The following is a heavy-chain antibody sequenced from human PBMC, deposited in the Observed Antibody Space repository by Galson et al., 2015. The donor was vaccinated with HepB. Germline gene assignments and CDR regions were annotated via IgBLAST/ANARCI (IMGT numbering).Heavy chain of an antibody. V-gene: IGHV1-18*01. Sequence: SVKVSCKASGYTFTSYGISWVRQAPGQGLEWMGWISAYNGNTNYAQKLQGRVTMTTDTSTSTAYMELRSLRSDDTAVYYCARAPDLGYCSSTSCSYYMDVWGKGTTVTVSS. J-gene: IGHJ6*03. D-gene: IGHD2-2*01. CDR1: GYTFTSYG. CDR2: ISAYNGNT. CDR3: ARAPDLGYCSSTSCSYYMDV.